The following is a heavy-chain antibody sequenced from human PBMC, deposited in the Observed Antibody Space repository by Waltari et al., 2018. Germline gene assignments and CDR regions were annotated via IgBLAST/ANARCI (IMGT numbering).Heavy chain of an antibody. D-gene: IGHD3-16*01. CDR1: GDTFTRCG. CDR2: ITPASTAL. Sequence: QVQLVQSGAEVKKPGSSVKVSCKASGDTFTRCGINWVRQAPGQGLEWMGGITPASTALIYAQSFQGRVTITADESTTTAYIEVSSLRSEDTAMYYCARDMRGAYLFPAPFDFWGQGTLFIVSS. J-gene: IGHJ4*02. V-gene: IGHV1-69*01. CDR3: ARDMRGAYLFPAPFDF.